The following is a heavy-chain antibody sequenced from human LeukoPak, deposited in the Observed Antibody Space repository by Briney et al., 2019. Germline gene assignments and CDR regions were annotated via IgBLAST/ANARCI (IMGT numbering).Heavy chain of an antibody. Sequence: PGGSLRLSCAASGFTFDDYAMHWVRQAPGKGLEWVSLISGDGGSTYYVDSVKGRFTISRDNSKNSLFLQMNSLRIEDTAFYFCAKDSSPTVDFFDYWGQGTLVTVSS. V-gene: IGHV3-43*02. J-gene: IGHJ4*02. CDR2: ISGDGGST. D-gene: IGHD4-11*01. CDR1: GFTFDDYA. CDR3: AKDSSPTVDFFDY.